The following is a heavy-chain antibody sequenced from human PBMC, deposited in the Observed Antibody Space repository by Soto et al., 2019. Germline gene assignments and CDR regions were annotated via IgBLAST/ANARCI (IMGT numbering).Heavy chain of an antibody. V-gene: IGHV3-23*01. Sequence: GGSLRLSCAASGFTFSSYAMSWVRRAPGKGLEWVSAISGSGGSTYYADSVKGRFTISRDNSKNTLYLQMNSLRAEDTAVYYCAKDVGSMIVVVITYFDYWGQGTLVTVSS. CDR1: GFTFSSYA. CDR2: ISGSGGST. J-gene: IGHJ4*02. CDR3: AKDVGSMIVVVITYFDY. D-gene: IGHD3-22*01.